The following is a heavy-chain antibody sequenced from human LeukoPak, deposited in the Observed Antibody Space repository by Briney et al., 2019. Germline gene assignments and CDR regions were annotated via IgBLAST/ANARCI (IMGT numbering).Heavy chain of an antibody. CDR1: GYTFASYG. Sequence: ASVKVSCKASGYTFASYGISWVRQAPGQGLEWMGGFDPEDGETIYAQKLQGRVTMTTDTSTSTAYMELRSLRSDDTAVYYCARVGGWYYFDYWGQGTLVTVSS. J-gene: IGHJ4*02. CDR2: FDPEDGET. D-gene: IGHD6-19*01. V-gene: IGHV1-18*01. CDR3: ARVGGWYYFDY.